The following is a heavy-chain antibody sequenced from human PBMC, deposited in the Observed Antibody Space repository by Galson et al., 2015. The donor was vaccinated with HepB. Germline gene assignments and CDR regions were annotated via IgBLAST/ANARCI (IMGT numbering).Heavy chain of an antibody. J-gene: IGHJ4*02. Sequence: SLRLSCAASGFTFSNYNFNWVRQAPGKGLEWVSSISSDGTFKYYADSVRGRFSISRDNARNSLYLQMSSLRAEDTAVYYCGHCGGSLCSNVDYWRQGSLVTVPS. CDR2: ISSDGTFK. CDR3: GHCGGSLCSNVDY. V-gene: IGHV3-21*01. D-gene: IGHD2-21*01. CDR1: GFTFSNYN.